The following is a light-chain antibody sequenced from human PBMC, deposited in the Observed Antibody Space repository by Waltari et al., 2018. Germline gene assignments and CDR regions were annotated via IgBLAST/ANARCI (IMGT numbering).Light chain of an antibody. V-gene: IGLV2-23*02. Sequence: QSALTQPASVSGSPGQSITISCTGTSSDVGSFNLVSWYQLLPGKAPKLMISEVNKGPSGVSNRFFGSKSGITASLTISGLQTGDEADYYCCSYAGSTSYVVFGGGTKLTVL. CDR2: EVN. CDR3: CSYAGSTSYVV. J-gene: IGLJ2*01. CDR1: SSDVGSFNL.